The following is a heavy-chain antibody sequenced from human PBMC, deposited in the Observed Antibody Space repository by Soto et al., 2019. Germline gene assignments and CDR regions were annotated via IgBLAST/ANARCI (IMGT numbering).Heavy chain of an antibody. J-gene: IGHJ5*02. Sequence: LSLTCSVSGAALNSGNYYWSWIRQVPGKGLEWIGHIYVTGAVDYNPSLRDRITISQDTSERQFSLNLRLVTAADTAVYYCARLRIATNNYKWFDPWGQGTLVTVYS. D-gene: IGHD2-21*01. CDR2: IYVTGAV. V-gene: IGHV4-31*03. CDR3: ARLRIATNNYKWFDP. CDR1: GAALNSGNYY.